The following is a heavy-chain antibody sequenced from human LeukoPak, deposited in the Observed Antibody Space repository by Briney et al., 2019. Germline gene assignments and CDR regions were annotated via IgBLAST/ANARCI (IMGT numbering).Heavy chain of an antibody. CDR2: IYTGGST. CDR1: GGSISRYY. Sequence: SETLSLTCTVSGGSISRYYWSWIRQPAGKGLEWIGRIYTGGSTNYNPSLKSRVTLSVDTSKNQFSLNLTSVTAADTAVYYCAREEPVSAVRAFEYWGQGTLVTVSS. CDR3: AREEPVSAVRAFEY. D-gene: IGHD2-2*01. V-gene: IGHV4-4*07. J-gene: IGHJ4*02.